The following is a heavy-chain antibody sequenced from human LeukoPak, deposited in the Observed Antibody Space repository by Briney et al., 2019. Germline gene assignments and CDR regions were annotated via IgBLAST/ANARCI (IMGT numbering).Heavy chain of an antibody. V-gene: IGHV3-74*01. CDR2: INSDGSST. D-gene: IGHD3-10*01. Sequence: PGGSLRLSCAASGFTFSSYSMNWVRQAPGKGLVWVSRINSDGSSTSYADSVKGRFTISRDNAKNTLYLQMNSLRAEDTAVYYCARDLRMGYYGSGSCFDYRGQGTLVTVSS. CDR3: ARDLRMGYYGSGSCFDY. J-gene: IGHJ4*02. CDR1: GFTFSSYS.